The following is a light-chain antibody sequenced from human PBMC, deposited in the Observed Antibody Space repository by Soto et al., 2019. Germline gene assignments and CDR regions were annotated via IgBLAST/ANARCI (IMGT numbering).Light chain of an antibody. Sequence: EIVLTQSPGTLSLSPGERATLSCRASQSVTNSNLAWYQQKPGQAPRLLIYGASSRATGIPDRFSGSGSGTDFSLTISRVEPEDFEVYICQQYGRSPETFGPGTKVDIK. J-gene: IGKJ3*01. CDR3: QQYGRSPET. CDR2: GAS. CDR1: QSVTNSN. V-gene: IGKV3-20*01.